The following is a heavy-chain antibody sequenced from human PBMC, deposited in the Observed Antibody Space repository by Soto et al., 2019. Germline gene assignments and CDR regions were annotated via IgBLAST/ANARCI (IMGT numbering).Heavy chain of an antibody. J-gene: IGHJ4*02. CDR1: GFTFSDYY. CDR3: ARDPYYDSSGYPGY. D-gene: IGHD3-22*01. V-gene: IGHV3-11*01. Sequence: NPGGSLRLSCAASGFTFSDYYMSWIRQAPGKGLEWVSYISSSGSTIYYADSVKGRFTISRDNAKNSLYLQMNSLRAEDTAVYYCARDPYYDSSGYPGYWGQGTLVTVSS. CDR2: ISSSGSTI.